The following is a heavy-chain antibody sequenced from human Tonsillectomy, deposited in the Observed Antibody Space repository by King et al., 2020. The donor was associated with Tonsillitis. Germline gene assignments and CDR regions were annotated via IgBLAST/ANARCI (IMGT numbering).Heavy chain of an antibody. CDR1: GGTFSTSS. V-gene: IGHV1-69*01. J-gene: IGHJ6*02. CDR3: ATCSGGNCYSAGYYYYFGMDV. Sequence: VQLVQSGAEVKKPGSSVMVSCKASGGTFSTSSISWVRQAPGQGLEWMGGIIPIFRTANYAQKFQGRVTITADESTSTAYMELSSLSSEDSAVYYCATCSGGNCYSAGYYYYFGMDVWGQGTTVTVSS. D-gene: IGHD2-15*01. CDR2: IIPIFRTA.